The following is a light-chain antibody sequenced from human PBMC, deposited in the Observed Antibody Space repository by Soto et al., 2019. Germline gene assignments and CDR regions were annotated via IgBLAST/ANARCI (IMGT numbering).Light chain of an antibody. J-gene: IGLJ2*01. V-gene: IGLV2-14*01. CDR2: DVN. CDR1: SSDVGGYNY. CDR3: SSYTSSITLV. Sequence: QSVLTQPASVSGSPGQSITISCTGTSSDVGGYNYVSWYQQHPGKAPKLMIYDVNNRPSGVSNRFSGSKSGNTASLTISGLHAEDEGDYYCSSYTSSITLVFGGGTKLTVL.